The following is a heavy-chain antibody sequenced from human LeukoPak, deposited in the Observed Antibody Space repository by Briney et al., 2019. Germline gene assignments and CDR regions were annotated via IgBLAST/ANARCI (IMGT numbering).Heavy chain of an antibody. V-gene: IGHV4-34*01. CDR1: GGSFSGYY. D-gene: IGHD6-13*01. CDR3: ARARYSSSKNYYYYYMDV. Sequence: SETLSLTCAVYGGSFSGYYWSWIRQPPGKGLEWIGEINHSGSTNYNPSLKSRVTISVDTSKNQFSLKLSSVTAADTAVYYCARARYSSSKNYYYYYMDVWGKGTTVTVSS. J-gene: IGHJ6*03. CDR2: INHSGST.